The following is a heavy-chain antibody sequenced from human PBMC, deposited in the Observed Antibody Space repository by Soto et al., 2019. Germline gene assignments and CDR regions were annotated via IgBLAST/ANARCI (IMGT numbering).Heavy chain of an antibody. Sequence: GESLKISCEGSGYKFGNYWIGWVRQTPGKGLEWMGIIYPGDSDTVYNPSFQGQVTMSVDMSKNQFSLKLSSVAAADTAVYYCARDDNGDNGRAFDPWGQGTLVTVSS. V-gene: IGHV5-51*01. J-gene: IGHJ5*02. D-gene: IGHD4-17*01. CDR3: ARDDNGDNGRAFDP. CDR2: IYPGDSDT. CDR1: GYKFGNYW.